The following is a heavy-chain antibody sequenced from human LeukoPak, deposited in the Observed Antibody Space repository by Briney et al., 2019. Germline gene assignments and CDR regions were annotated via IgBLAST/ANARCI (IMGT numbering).Heavy chain of an antibody. V-gene: IGHV4-61*01. Sequence: PSETLSLTCTVSGGSVSSGNYYWSWIRQPPGKGLEWIGYIYYSGSTNYNPSLKSRVTISVDTSKNQFSLKLTSVTAADTVVYYCARGVGAVYWYFDLWGRGTLVTVSS. J-gene: IGHJ2*01. D-gene: IGHD1-26*01. CDR1: GGSVSSGNYY. CDR3: ARGVGAVYWYFDL. CDR2: IYYSGST.